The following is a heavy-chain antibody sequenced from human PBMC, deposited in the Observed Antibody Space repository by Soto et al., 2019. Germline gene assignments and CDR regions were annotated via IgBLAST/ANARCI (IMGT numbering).Heavy chain of an antibody. Sequence: QVQLVESGGGVVQPGRSLRLSCAASGFTFSSYGMHWVRQAPGKGLEWVAEIWFDGSNKYYAHSVKGRFTISRDNCKNSLYLQRNSVRAEAAAVYYCARGHCTYDYVWGSFTYWGQGTLVTVSS. CDR3: ARGHCTYDYVWGSFTY. J-gene: IGHJ4*02. D-gene: IGHD3-16*01. V-gene: IGHV3-33*01. CDR1: GFTFSSYG. CDR2: IWFDGSNK.